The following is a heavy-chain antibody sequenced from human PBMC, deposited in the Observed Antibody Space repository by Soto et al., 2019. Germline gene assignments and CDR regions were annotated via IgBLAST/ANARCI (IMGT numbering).Heavy chain of an antibody. D-gene: IGHD1-26*01. CDR1: GFTFSSYA. J-gene: IGHJ6*02. CDR3: ANPPPTMESTIYYYYGMDV. V-gene: IGHV3-23*01. Sequence: LRLSCAASGFTFSSYAMTWVRQAPGKGLEWVSAISGSGGSTYYADSVKGRFTISRDNSKNTLYLQMDSLRAEDTAVYYCANPPPTMESTIYYYYGMDVWGQGTTVTVSS. CDR2: ISGSGGST.